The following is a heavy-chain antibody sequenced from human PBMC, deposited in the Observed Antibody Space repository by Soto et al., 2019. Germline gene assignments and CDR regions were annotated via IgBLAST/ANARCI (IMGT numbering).Heavy chain of an antibody. V-gene: IGHV1-69*05. CDR2: IIPIFGTA. CDR1: GGTFSSYA. CDR3: ARLTGTTTRWFDP. J-gene: IGHJ5*02. Sequence: ASVKVSCKASGGTFSSYAISWVRQAPGQGLEWMGGIIPIFGTANYAQKFQGRVTITRDTSASTAYMELSSLRSEDTAVYYCARLTGTTTRWFDPWGQGTLVTVSS. D-gene: IGHD1-7*01.